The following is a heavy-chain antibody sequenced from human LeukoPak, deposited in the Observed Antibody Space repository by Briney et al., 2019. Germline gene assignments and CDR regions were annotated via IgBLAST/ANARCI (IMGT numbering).Heavy chain of an antibody. Sequence: GGSLRLSCAASGFSFSNYWMHWVRQAPGKGLVWVSRINSDGSSTTYADSVKGRFTISRDNAKNTLYLQMNSLRAEDTAVYYCARDGVEFYNWFDPWGQGTLVAVSS. V-gene: IGHV3-74*01. CDR2: INSDGSST. CDR1: GFSFSNYW. CDR3: ARDGVEFYNWFDP. D-gene: IGHD2-21*01. J-gene: IGHJ5*02.